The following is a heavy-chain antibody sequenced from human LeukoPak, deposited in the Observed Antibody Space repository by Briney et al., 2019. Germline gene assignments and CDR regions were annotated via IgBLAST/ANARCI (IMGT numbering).Heavy chain of an antibody. CDR3: AKTGYSSGWYRIWDY. CDR2: ISGSGGSA. V-gene: IGHV3-23*01. CDR1: GFTFSDYA. Sequence: GGSLRLSCAPSGFTFSDYAFHWVRQAPGKGLEWVSAISGSGGSAYYADSVKGRFTISRDNSRNSPSLQMNSLRAEDTALYYCAKTGYSSGWYRIWDYWGQGTLVTVSS. J-gene: IGHJ4*02. D-gene: IGHD6-19*01.